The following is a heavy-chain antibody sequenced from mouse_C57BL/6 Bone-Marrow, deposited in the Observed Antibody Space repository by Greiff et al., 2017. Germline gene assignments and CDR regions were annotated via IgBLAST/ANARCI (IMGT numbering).Heavy chain of an antibody. V-gene: IGHV1-52*01. CDR2: IDPSDSET. CDR1: GYTFTSYW. D-gene: IGHD1-1*01. J-gene: IGHJ1*03. CDR3: AREFYYYGTWYFDV. Sequence: VPLPQPGAELVRPGSSVKLSCKASGYTFTSYWMHWVKQRPIQGLEWIGNIDPSDSETHYNQKCKDKATLTGDKSASSAYMQLSSLTSEASAVYYCAREFYYYGTWYFDVWGTGTTVTVSS.